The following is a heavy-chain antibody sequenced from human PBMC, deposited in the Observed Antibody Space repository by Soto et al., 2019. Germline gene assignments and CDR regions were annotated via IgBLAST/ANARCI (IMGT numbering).Heavy chain of an antibody. CDR2: IYHSGST. V-gene: IGHV4-4*02. CDR3: ARGRDILGDIVVVPAAIGAFDI. CDR1: GGSISSSNW. D-gene: IGHD2-2*02. J-gene: IGHJ3*02. Sequence: ETLALTCAVSGGSISSSNWWSWVRQPPGKGLEWIGEIYHSGSTNYNPSLKSRVTISVDKSKNQFSLKLSSVTAADTAVYYCARGRDILGDIVVVPAAIGAFDIWGQGTMVTVSS.